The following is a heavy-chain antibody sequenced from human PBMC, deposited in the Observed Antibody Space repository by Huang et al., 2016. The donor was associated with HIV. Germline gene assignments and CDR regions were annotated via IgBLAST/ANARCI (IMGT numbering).Heavy chain of an antibody. CDR3: AKDGADEEWDIDY. D-gene: IGHD1-26*01. V-gene: IGHV3-30*18. Sequence: VQLVESGGGVVQPGRSLSIACAASGFSLSTTVLHRVRQAPGKGLEWVAVISYDGSNKYYAHSVKGRFTISRDTSENKVYLQMNSLRHEDTAVYYCAKDGADEEWDIDYWGQGTLVTVSS. CDR1: GFSLSTTV. CDR2: ISYDGSNK. J-gene: IGHJ4*02.